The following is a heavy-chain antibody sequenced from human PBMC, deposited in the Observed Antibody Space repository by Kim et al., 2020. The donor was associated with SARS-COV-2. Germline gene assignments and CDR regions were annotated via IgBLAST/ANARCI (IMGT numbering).Heavy chain of an antibody. J-gene: IGHJ4*02. CDR3: AVIGGGQFDY. CDR2: IAASSNYI. CDR1: GFAFKNYM. D-gene: IGHD3-16*01. Sequence: GGSLRLSCVASGFAFKNYMINWVRQAPGKGLEWVASIAASSNYIHYADSVKGRFTISRDNAENSLYLQMYGLRGEDTAVYYCAVIGGGQFDYWGQGALVTVSS. V-gene: IGHV3-21*01.